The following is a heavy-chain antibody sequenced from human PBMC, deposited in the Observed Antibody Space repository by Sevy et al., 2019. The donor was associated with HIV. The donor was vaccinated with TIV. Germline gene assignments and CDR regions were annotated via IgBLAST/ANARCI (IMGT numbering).Heavy chain of an antibody. CDR2: INPNSGGT. J-gene: IGHJ6*02. CDR1: GYTFTGYY. CDR3: ARDKIAVAGTGSYYYGMDV. D-gene: IGHD6-19*01. Sequence: ASVKVSCKASGYTFTGYYMHWVRQAPGQGLEWMGWINPNSGGTNYAQTFQGRVTMTRDTSISTAYMELSRLRSDDTAVYYCARDKIAVAGTGSYYYGMDVWGQGTTVTVSS. V-gene: IGHV1-2*02.